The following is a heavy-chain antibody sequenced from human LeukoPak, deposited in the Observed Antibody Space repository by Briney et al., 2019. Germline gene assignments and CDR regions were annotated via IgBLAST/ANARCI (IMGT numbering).Heavy chain of an antibody. Sequence: SVKLSCKASGGTFSSYAISWVRQAPGQGLEWMGGIIPIFGTANYAQKFQGRVTITADESTSTAYMELSSLRSEDTAVYYCARDLVTRRDCSSTSCYTPFDYWGQGTLVTVSS. CDR3: ARDLVTRRDCSSTSCYTPFDY. CDR1: GGTFSSYA. J-gene: IGHJ4*02. CDR2: IIPIFGTA. V-gene: IGHV1-69*01. D-gene: IGHD2-2*02.